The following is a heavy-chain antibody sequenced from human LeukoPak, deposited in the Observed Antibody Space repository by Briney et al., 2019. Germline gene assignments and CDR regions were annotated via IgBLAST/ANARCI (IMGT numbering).Heavy chain of an antibody. CDR3: ARDLTTKFLVGY. CDR1: GWTCRRYG. CDR2: IWYDGSNK. V-gene: IGHV3-33*01. Sequence: GRSLRLSWAASGWTCRRYGVHSVCQTPGKGLEWVAVIWYDGSNKYYADSVKGRFTISRDNSKNTLYLQMNSQRAEDTAVYYCARDLTTKFLVGYWGQGTLVTVSS. D-gene: IGHD3-22*01. J-gene: IGHJ4*02.